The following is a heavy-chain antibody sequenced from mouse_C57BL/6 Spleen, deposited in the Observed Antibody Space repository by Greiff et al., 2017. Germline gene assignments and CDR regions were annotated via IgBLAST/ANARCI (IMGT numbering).Heavy chain of an antibody. CDR3: TGYDYDRDYYAMDD. V-gene: IGHV6-3*01. D-gene: IGHD2-4*01. CDR2: LRLKSDNYAT. J-gene: IGHJ4*01. CDR1: GFTFSNYW. Sequence: DVKLEESGGGLVQPGGSMKLSCVASGFTFSNYWMNWVRQSPEKGLEWVAQLRLKSDNYATHYAESVKGRFTISRDDSKSSVYLQMNNLRAEDTGIYYCTGYDYDRDYYAMDDWGQGTSVTVSS.